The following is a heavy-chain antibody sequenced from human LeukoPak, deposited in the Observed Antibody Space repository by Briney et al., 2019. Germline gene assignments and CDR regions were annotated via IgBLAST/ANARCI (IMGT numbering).Heavy chain of an antibody. Sequence: SETLSLXCTVSGGSISSSSYYWGWIRQPPGKGLDWIGSIYYSGITYYNPSLKSRVTISVDTSKNQFSLKLSSVTAADTAVYYCARLYGGNSDWYFDLWGRGTLVTVSS. CDR3: ARLYGGNSDWYFDL. D-gene: IGHD4-23*01. CDR2: IYYSGIT. J-gene: IGHJ2*01. V-gene: IGHV4-39*01. CDR1: GGSISSSSYY.